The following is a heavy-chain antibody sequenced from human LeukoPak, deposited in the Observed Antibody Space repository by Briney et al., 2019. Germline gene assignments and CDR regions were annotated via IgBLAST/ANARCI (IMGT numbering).Heavy chain of an antibody. CDR3: ARGNTGRTVADDFDP. D-gene: IGHD6-19*01. CDR2: IYTSGST. J-gene: IGHJ5*02. V-gene: IGHV4-4*07. CDR1: GGSISSYY. Sequence: SETLPLTCTVSGGSISSYYWSWIRQPAGKGLEWIGRIYTSGSTNYNPSLKSRVTMSVDTSKNQFSLKLSSVTAADTAVYYCARGNTGRTVADDFDPWGQGTLVTVSS.